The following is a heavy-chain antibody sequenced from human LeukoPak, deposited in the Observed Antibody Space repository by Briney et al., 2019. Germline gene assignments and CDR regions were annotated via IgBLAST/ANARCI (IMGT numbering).Heavy chain of an antibody. CDR1: GGSISSGDYY. D-gene: IGHD2-21*02. Sequence: SQTLSLTCTVSGGSISSGDYYWSWIRQPAGKGLEWIGRIYTSGSTSYNPSLKSRVTMSVDTSKKQFSLKLSSVTAADTAVYYCATYYCGGDCYLGYFDYWGQGTLVTVSS. CDR2: IYTSGST. V-gene: IGHV4-61*02. CDR3: ATYYCGGDCYLGYFDY. J-gene: IGHJ4*02.